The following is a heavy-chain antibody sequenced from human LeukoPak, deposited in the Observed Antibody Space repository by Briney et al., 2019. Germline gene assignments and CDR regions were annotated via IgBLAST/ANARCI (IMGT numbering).Heavy chain of an antibody. CDR1: GSSLTELS. Sequence: ASVKVSCTVPGSSLTELSLYWVRQAPGKGLEWMGGFDVIDAKTFYAQKFQGRVTMTEDSSTDTAYMELSSLRSDDTAFYNCAAGRPYSLLDYWGQGTLLTVSS. D-gene: IGHD5-18*01. J-gene: IGHJ4*02. V-gene: IGHV1-24*01. CDR3: AAGRPYSLLDY. CDR2: FDVIDAKT.